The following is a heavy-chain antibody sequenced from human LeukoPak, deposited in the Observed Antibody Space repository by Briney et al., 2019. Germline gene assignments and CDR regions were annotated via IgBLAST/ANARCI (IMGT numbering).Heavy chain of an antibody. CDR3: ARDSPMIVVVITYGSVAFDI. J-gene: IGHJ3*02. CDR1: RFTFSSYA. CDR2: ISYDGSNK. D-gene: IGHD3-22*01. V-gene: IGHV3-30*04. Sequence: GGSLRLSCAASRFTFSSYAMHWVRQAPGKGLEWVAVISYDGSNKYYADSVKGRFTISRDNSKNTLYLQMNSLRAEDTAVYYCARDSPMIVVVITYGSVAFDIWGQGTMVTVSS.